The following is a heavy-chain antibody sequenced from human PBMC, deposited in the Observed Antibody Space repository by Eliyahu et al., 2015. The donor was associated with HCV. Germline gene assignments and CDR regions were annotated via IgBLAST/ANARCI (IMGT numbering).Heavy chain of an antibody. Sequence: QVHLVESGGGVVQPGGSLRLSCVXSGFIXXSYGMXWVRQAPGKGLEWVAIIWYDGSNKYYVDSVKGRFTISRDNSMNTLFLQMNSLIPEDTAVYYCAKDDNFDSGSYYPGYWGQGTLVTVSS. CDR2: IWYDGSNK. V-gene: IGHV3-30*02. J-gene: IGHJ4*02. D-gene: IGHD3-10*01. CDR3: AKDDNFDSGSYYPGY. CDR1: GFIXXSYG.